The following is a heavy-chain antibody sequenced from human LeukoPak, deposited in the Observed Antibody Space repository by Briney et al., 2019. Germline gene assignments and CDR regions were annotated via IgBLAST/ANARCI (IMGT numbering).Heavy chain of an antibody. J-gene: IGHJ6*02. CDR2: IWYDGSNK. V-gene: IGHV3-33*01. CDR1: GFTFSSFG. Sequence: GGSLRLSCAASGFTFSSFGMHWVRQAPGKGLEWVAVIWYDGSNKYYADSVKGRFTISRDNSKNTLDLQMNSLRAENTSVYYCARATPDYYGMDVWGQGTTVTVSS. CDR3: ARATPDYYGMDV.